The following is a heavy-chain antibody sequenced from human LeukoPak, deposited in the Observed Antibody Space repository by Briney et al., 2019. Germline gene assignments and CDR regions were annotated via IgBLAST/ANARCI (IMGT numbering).Heavy chain of an antibody. Sequence: SETLSLTCTVSGGSISSSTYYWGWIRQPPGKGLAWVGSISYSGSTYYNPSLQSRVTISVDTSKNQFSLELSSVTAADTAVYYCARGSRRLADFHYWGQGTLVTVSS. CDR1: GGSISSSTYY. V-gene: IGHV4-39*01. CDR3: ARGSRRLADFHY. D-gene: IGHD1-26*01. J-gene: IGHJ4*02. CDR2: ISYSGST.